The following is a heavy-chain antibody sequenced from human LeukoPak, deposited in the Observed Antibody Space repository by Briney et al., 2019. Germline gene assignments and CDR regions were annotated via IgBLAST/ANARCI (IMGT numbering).Heavy chain of an antibody. J-gene: IGHJ1*01. V-gene: IGHV3-66*01. D-gene: IGHD3-22*01. CDR1: GFTFSSYA. CDR2: IYSGGST. CDR3: ARALTHYYDSSGYSNSNQH. Sequence: GGSLRLSCAASGFTFSSYAMSWVRQAPGKGLEWVSVIYSGGSTYYADSVKGRFTISRDNSKNTLYLQMNSLRAEDTAVYYCARALTHYYDSSGYSNSNQHWGQGTLVTVSS.